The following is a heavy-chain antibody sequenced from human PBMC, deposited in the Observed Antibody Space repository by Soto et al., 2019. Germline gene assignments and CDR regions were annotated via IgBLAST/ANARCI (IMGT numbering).Heavy chain of an antibody. Sequence: PSETLSLTCAVYGGSFSGYYWSWIRQPPGKGQEWIGEINHSGSTNYNPSLKSRVTISVDTSKNQFSLKLSSVTAADTAVYYCARGSPSLITMVRRAIKTPFDPWGQGTLVTVSS. D-gene: IGHD3-10*01. CDR2: INHSGST. CDR1: GGSFSGYY. CDR3: ARGSPSLITMVRRAIKTPFDP. J-gene: IGHJ5*02. V-gene: IGHV4-34*01.